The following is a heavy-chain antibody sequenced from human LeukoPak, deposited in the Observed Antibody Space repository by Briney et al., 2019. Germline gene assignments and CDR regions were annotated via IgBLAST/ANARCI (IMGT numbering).Heavy chain of an antibody. D-gene: IGHD4-23*01. Sequence: PGGSLRLSCAASGFTVSSNYMNWVRQAPGKGLEWLSVIYGGGSIYYADSVKGRFTISRDNSKNTLILQMNSLRAEDTAEYYCARGDDYGGAWYYFDYWGQGTLVTVSS. CDR2: IYGGGSI. CDR3: ARGDDYGGAWYYFDY. V-gene: IGHV3-53*01. J-gene: IGHJ4*02. CDR1: GFTVSSNY.